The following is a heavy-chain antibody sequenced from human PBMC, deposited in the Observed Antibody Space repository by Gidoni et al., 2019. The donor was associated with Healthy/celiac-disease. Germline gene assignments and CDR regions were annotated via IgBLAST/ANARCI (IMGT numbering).Heavy chain of an antibody. CDR2: IKSKTDGGTT. V-gene: IGHV3-15*01. J-gene: IGHJ6*03. CDR3: TTDTVGGSGSYYNFAYYYYYMDV. D-gene: IGHD3-10*01. CDR1: GFTFSNAW. Sequence: EVQLVESGGGLVKPGGSLRLSCAASGFTFSNAWISWVRQAPGKGLEWVGRIKSKTDGGTTDYAAPVKGRFTISRDDSKNTLYLQMNSLKTEDTAVYYCTTDTVGGSGSYYNFAYYYYYMDVWGKGTTVTVSS.